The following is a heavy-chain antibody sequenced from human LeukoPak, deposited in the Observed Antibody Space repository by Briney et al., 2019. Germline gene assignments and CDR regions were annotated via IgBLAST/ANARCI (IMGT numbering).Heavy chain of an antibody. CDR3: ARRRYYDGSGYLD. CDR1: GDSIRSSNYY. Sequence: SETLSLSCTVSGDSIRSSNYYWDWIRQPPGKGLEWMGSIYYNGRTYYNPSLGSRVSIPIDTTNNHFSLKLSSMTAADTAVYYCARRRYYDGSGYLDWGQGTLVIVSS. CDR2: IYYNGRT. J-gene: IGHJ1*01. D-gene: IGHD3-22*01. V-gene: IGHV4-39*02.